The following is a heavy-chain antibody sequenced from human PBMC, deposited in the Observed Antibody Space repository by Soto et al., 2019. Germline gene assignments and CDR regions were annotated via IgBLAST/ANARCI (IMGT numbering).Heavy chain of an antibody. V-gene: IGHV3-30*18. J-gene: IGHJ6*02. Sequence: QVQLVESGGGVVQPGTSRRLSCEGPGFDFSTYGIYWVRQAPGKGLAWVALIAYSGSVIYYTDSVKGRFTISRDNSQNTASLQMTSLRTDDTAGYQCAKSSYQSYSNSRHGLGVWGQGNAV. CDR1: GFDFSTYG. CDR2: IAYSGSVI. CDR3: AKSSYQSYSNSRHGLGV. D-gene: IGHD2-2*01.